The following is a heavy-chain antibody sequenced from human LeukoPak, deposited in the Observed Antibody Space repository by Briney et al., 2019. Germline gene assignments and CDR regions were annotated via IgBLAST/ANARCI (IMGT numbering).Heavy chain of an antibody. CDR1: GFTFSDYN. V-gene: IGHV3-11*05. D-gene: IGHD3-10*01. J-gene: IGHJ5*02. Sequence: GGSLRLSCAASGFTFSDYNMSWIREAQGKGVEWVSYICSRRSYTNYEDSVKGRFTISRDNDKNTLYLQIKRMRGEDTAVYYCARVVFGSGSTWLDPWGQGALVTVSS. CDR3: ARVVFGSGSTWLDP. CDR2: ICSRRSYT.